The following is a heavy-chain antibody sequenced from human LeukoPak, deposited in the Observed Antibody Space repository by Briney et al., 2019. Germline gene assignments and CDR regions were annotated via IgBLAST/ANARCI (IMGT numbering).Heavy chain of an antibody. Sequence: GGSLRLSCAASGFTFSSYWMNWVRQAPGKGVEWVAKIKQDGSETYYVDSVKGRFSISRDNAKNSLYLQMNSLRAEDTAMYYCASPSYSGGWYYLDYWGQGTLVTVSS. CDR1: GFTFSSYW. CDR2: IKQDGSET. J-gene: IGHJ4*02. CDR3: ASPSYSGGWYYLDY. D-gene: IGHD6-13*01. V-gene: IGHV3-7*01.